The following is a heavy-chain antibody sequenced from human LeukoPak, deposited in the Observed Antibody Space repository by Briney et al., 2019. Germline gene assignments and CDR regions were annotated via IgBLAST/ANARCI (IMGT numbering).Heavy chain of an antibody. J-gene: IGHJ4*02. CDR1: GGSISSSSYY. D-gene: IGHD1-26*01. V-gene: IGHV4-39*07. CDR2: IYYSGST. Sequence: SETLSLTCTVSGGSISSSSYYWGWIRQPPGKGLEWIGSIYYSGSTYYNPSLKSRVTISVDTSKNQFSLKLPSVTAADTAVYYCARDTYSGTYAGSGAGYWGLGTLVTVSS. CDR3: ARDTYSGTYAGSGAGY.